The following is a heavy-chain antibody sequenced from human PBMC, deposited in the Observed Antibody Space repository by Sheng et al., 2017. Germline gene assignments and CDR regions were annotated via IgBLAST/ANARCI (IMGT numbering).Heavy chain of an antibody. CDR3: AKPGPLGYCSSTSCTDFYY. CDR1: GFTFSSYA. Sequence: EVQLLESGGGLVQPGGSLRLSCAASGFTFSSYAMSWVRQAPGKGLEWVSAISGSGGSTYYADSVKGRFTISRDNSKNTLYLQMNSLRAEDTAVYYCAKPGPLGYCSSTSCTDFYYWGQGTLVTVSS. J-gene: IGHJ4*02. V-gene: IGHV3-23*01. CDR2: ISGSGGST. D-gene: IGHD2-2*01.